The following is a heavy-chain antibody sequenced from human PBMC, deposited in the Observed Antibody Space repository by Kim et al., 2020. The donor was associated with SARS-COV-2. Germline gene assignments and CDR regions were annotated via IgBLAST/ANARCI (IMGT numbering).Heavy chain of an antibody. CDR2: IKSQTDGGTT. V-gene: IGHV3-15*01. Sequence: GGSLRLSCAASGFTFSNALMSWVRQAPGKGLEWVGRIKSQTDGGTTDYVAPVKGRFTISRDDSKNTLYLQMNSLKTEDTAVYYCTTYYSDSSGYYYFDY. CDR3: TTYYSDSSGYYYFDY. CDR1: GFTFSNAL. J-gene: IGHJ4*01. D-gene: IGHD3-22*01.